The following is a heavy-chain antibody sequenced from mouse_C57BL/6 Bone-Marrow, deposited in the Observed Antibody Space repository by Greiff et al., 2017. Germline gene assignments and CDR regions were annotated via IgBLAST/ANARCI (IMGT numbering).Heavy chain of an antibody. J-gene: IGHJ2*01. CDR3: TRDCGDGYYLDY. CDR1: GFTFSSYA. CDR2: ISSGGDYI. D-gene: IGHD2-3*01. V-gene: IGHV5-9-1*02. Sequence: EVQRVESGEGLVKPGGSLKLSCAASGFTFSSYAMSWVRQTPEKRLEWVAYISSGGDYIYYADTVKGRFTISRDNARNTLYLQMSSLKSEDTAMYYCTRDCGDGYYLDYWGQGTTLTVSS.